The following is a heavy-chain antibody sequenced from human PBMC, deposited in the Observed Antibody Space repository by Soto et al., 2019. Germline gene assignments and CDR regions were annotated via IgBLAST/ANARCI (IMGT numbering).Heavy chain of an antibody. CDR3: ARSEHIVVVWSYYYYGMDV. Sequence: SVKVSCKASGGTFSSYAISWVRQAPGQGLEWMGGIIPIFGTANYAQKFQGRVTITADESTSTAYMELSSLRSEDTAVYYCARSEHIVVVWSYYYYGMDVWGQGTTVTVS. J-gene: IGHJ6*02. CDR2: IIPIFGTA. V-gene: IGHV1-69*13. CDR1: GGTFSSYA. D-gene: IGHD3-22*01.